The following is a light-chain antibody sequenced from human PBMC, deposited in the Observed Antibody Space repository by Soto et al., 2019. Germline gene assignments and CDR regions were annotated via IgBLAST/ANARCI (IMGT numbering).Light chain of an antibody. J-gene: IGKJ2*01. CDR2: GTS. CDR3: QQYNNWPSMST. Sequence: EIVMTQSPDTLSVSPGERATLSCRASQNVGRNVAWYQQRPGQAPRLLIHGTSTRAADIPARFSGSVSGTEFTLTINSLQPEDFVIYYCQQYNNWPSMSTFGQGTKLEMK. CDR1: QNVGRN. V-gene: IGKV3-15*01.